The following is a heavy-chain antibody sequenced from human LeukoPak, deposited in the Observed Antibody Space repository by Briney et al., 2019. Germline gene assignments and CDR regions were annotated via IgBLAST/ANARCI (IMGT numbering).Heavy chain of an antibody. J-gene: IGHJ4*02. Sequence: GASVKVSCKASGYTFASYVINWVRQAPGQGLEWMGWISSYNGNTIYAQKLQGRVTMTTDTSTSTTYMELSRLRSDDTAVYYCAREVDYYDTSDYFPLGYWGQGTLVTVSS. V-gene: IGHV1-18*01. CDR1: GYTFASYV. CDR2: ISSYNGNT. D-gene: IGHD3-22*01. CDR3: AREVDYYDTSDYFPLGY.